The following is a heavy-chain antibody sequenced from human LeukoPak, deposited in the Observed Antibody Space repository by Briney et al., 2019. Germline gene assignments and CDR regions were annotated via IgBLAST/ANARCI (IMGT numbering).Heavy chain of an antibody. J-gene: IGHJ4*02. CDR3: ARMYSGSYDVDY. CDR1: GYTFTSYG. Sequence: ASVKVSCTASGYTFTSYGISWVRQAPGQGLEWMGWISAYNGSTNYAQKLQGRVTMTTDTSTSTAYMELRSLRSDDTAVYYCARMYSGSYDVDYWGQGTLVTVSS. V-gene: IGHV1-18*01. D-gene: IGHD1-26*01. CDR2: ISAYNGST.